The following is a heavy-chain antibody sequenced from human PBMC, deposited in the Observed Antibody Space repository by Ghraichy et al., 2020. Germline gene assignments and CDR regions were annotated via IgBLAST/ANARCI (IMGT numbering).Heavy chain of an antibody. J-gene: IGHJ6*02. Sequence: SGPTLVKPTQTLTLTCTFSGFSLNSRGMCVSWVRQPPGKALEWLARIDWDDEKYYNTSLKTRLTISKDTSKDQVVLTVTDMDLLDTATYYCARLQPLTGADKHSSYHGLDVWGQGTAVTVSS. D-gene: IGHD3-9*01. CDR2: IDWDDEK. V-gene: IGHV2-70*11. CDR3: ARLQPLTGADKHSSYHGLDV. CDR1: GFSLNSRGMC.